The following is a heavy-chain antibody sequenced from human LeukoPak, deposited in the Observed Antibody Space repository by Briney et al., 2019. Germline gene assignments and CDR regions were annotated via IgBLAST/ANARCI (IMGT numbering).Heavy chain of an antibody. Sequence: GGSLRLSCAASGFTFSTYSMNWVRQAPGKGLEWVSSISTSSSYIYYADSVKGRFTISRDNAKKSLYLQMNSLRADDTAVYYCARGASVVAGNDNAFDIWGQGTMVTVSS. J-gene: IGHJ3*02. CDR3: ARGASVVAGNDNAFDI. V-gene: IGHV3-21*01. CDR2: ISTSSSYI. D-gene: IGHD6-19*01. CDR1: GFTFSTYS.